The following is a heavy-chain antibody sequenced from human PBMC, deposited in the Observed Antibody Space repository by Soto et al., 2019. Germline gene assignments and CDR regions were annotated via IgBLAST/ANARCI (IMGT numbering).Heavy chain of an antibody. CDR1: GGSISSGGYY. Sequence: SETLSLTCTVSGGSISSGGYYWSWIRQHPGKGLEWIGYIYYSGSTYYNPSLKSRVTISVDTSKNQFSLKLSSVTAADTAVYYCARDRSSSWYSPGDMDVWGQGTTVTVSS. CDR2: IYYSGST. J-gene: IGHJ6*02. V-gene: IGHV4-31*03. D-gene: IGHD6-13*01. CDR3: ARDRSSSWYSPGDMDV.